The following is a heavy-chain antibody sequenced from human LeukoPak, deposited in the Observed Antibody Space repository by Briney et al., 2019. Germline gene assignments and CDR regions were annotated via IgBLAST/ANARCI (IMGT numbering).Heavy chain of an antibody. V-gene: IGHV3-23*01. J-gene: IGHJ6*03. CDR1: GFTFSGYA. CDR2: ISDSGDNT. CDR3: AKAVGYYYYYMDV. Sequence: GGSLRLSCAASGFTFSGYAMSWVRQAPGKGLEWVSAISDSGDNTYYADSVKGRFTISRDNSKNTLYLQMNSLRAEDTAVYYCAKAVGYYYYYMDVWGKGTTVTISS. D-gene: IGHD2-8*02.